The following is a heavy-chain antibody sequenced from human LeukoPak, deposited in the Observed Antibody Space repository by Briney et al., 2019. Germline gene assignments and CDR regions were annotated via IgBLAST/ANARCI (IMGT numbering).Heavy chain of an antibody. V-gene: IGHV3-30*04. CDR1: GFTFSSYA. CDR2: ISNDGSNR. CDR3: AELGITMIGGV. Sequence: HPGGSLRLSCAASGFTFSSYAIHWVRQAPGKGLEWVAVISNDGSNRYYADSVKGRFTTSRDNAKNSLYLQMNSLRAEDTAVYYCAELGITMIGGVWGKGTTVTISS. J-gene: IGHJ6*04. D-gene: IGHD3-10*02.